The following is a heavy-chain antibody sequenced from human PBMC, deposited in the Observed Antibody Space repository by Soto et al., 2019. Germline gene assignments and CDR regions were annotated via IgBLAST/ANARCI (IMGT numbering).Heavy chain of an antibody. D-gene: IGHD2-15*01. Sequence: SETLSLTCTVSGGSISSYYWSWIRQPPGKGLEWIGYIYYSGSTNYNPSLKSRVTISVDTSKNQFSLKLSSVTAADTAVYYCARTPTRSGGSSLVFHDYWGQGTLVTVSS. J-gene: IGHJ4*02. CDR2: IYYSGST. CDR3: ARTPTRSGGSSLVFHDY. CDR1: GGSISSYY. V-gene: IGHV4-59*08.